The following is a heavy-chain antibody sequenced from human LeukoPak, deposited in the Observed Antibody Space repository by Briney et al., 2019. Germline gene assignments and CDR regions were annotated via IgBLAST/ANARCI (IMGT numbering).Heavy chain of an antibody. Sequence: ASVKVSCKASGGTFSSYAISWVRQAPGQGLEWMGGIIPIFGTANYAQKFQGRVTITADESTSTAYMELSSLRSEDTAVYYCARDQYCGGDCYYFGYWGQGTLVTVSS. V-gene: IGHV1-69*13. D-gene: IGHD2-21*02. J-gene: IGHJ4*02. CDR2: IIPIFGTA. CDR3: ARDQYCGGDCYYFGY. CDR1: GGTFSSYA.